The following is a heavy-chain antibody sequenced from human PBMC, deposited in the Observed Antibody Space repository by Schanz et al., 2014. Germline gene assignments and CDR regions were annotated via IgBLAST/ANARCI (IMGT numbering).Heavy chain of an antibody. CDR1: GFTFSSYA. CDR2: ITDSGGST. V-gene: IGHV3-23*01. D-gene: IGHD6-19*01. J-gene: IGHJ6*02. CDR3: ATSCSSGGYPYYYGMDV. Sequence: EVQLFSFGGGLVQPGGSLRLSCAASGFTFSSYAMSWVRQAPGKGLEWVSAITDSGGSTYYADSVKGRFTISRDHSKNTLYLQMRRRRGEAEAVYYCATSCSSGGYPYYYGMDVWGQGTLVTVSS.